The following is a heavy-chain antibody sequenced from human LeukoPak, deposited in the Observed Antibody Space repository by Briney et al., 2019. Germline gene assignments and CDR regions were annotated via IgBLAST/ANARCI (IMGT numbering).Heavy chain of an antibody. J-gene: IGHJ6*03. Sequence: GASVKVSCKASGGTFSSYSIRWVRQAPGQGLEWMGGIIPIYGTANYAQKFQGRVTITTDESTSTAYMELSSLRSEDTAVYYCAKDLFSGSGRAGNMDVWGKGTTVTVSS. CDR3: AKDLFSGSGRAGNMDV. CDR1: GGTFSSYS. D-gene: IGHD3-10*01. V-gene: IGHV1-69*05. CDR2: IIPIYGTA.